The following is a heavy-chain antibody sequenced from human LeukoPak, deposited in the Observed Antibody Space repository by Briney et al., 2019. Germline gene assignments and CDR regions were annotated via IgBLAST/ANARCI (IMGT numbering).Heavy chain of an antibody. CDR1: GYTFTSCD. Sequence: GASVKVSCKASGYTFTSCDINWVRQATGQGLEWMGWMYPNSGNTGYAQKFQGRVTMTRNTSISTAYMELSSLRSEDTAVYYCARNRGYCSSTSCYQVADYWGQGTLVTVSS. J-gene: IGHJ4*02. CDR3: ARNRGYCSSTSCYQVADY. V-gene: IGHV1-8*01. CDR2: MYPNSGNT. D-gene: IGHD2-2*01.